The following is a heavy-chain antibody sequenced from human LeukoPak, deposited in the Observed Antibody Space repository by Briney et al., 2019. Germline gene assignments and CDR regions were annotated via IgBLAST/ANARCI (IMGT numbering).Heavy chain of an antibody. CDR2: IYYSGST. D-gene: IGHD3-22*01. J-gene: IGHJ3*02. V-gene: IGHV4-39*07. CDR1: GGSISSSSYY. CDR3: ARDCGSLGYWSHFDAFDI. Sequence: SETLSLTCKVSGGSISSSSYYWGWIRQPPGKGLEWIGSIYYSGSTYYNPSLKSRVTISVDTSKNQFSLKLSSVTAADTAVYYCARDCGSLGYWSHFDAFDIWGQGTMVTVSS.